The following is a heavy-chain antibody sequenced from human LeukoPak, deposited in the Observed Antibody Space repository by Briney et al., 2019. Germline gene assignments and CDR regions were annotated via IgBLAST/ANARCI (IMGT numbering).Heavy chain of an antibody. CDR1: GFTFSSYA. Sequence: GGSLRLSCAASGFTFSSYAMSWVRQAPGKGLEGVSAISGSGGSTYYADSVKGRFTISRDNSKNTLYLQMNSLRAEHTAVYYCARDLVVAATGGYWGQGTLVTVSS. D-gene: IGHD2-15*01. V-gene: IGHV3-23*01. CDR3: ARDLVVAATGGY. CDR2: ISGSGGST. J-gene: IGHJ4*02.